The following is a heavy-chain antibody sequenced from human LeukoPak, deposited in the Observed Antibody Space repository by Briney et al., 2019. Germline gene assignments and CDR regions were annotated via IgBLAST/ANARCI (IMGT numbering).Heavy chain of an antibody. CDR2: IRYDGSNK. CDR1: GFTLSSYS. V-gene: IGHV3-30*02. CDR3: AKDAEYSSGWYDRYFDY. D-gene: IGHD6-19*01. Sequence: GGSLRLSCAASGFTLSSYSMHWVRQAPGKGLEWVAFIRYDGSNKYYADSVKGRFTISGDNSKNTLYLQMNSLRAEDTAVYYCAKDAEYSSGWYDRYFDYWGQGTLVTVSS. J-gene: IGHJ4*02.